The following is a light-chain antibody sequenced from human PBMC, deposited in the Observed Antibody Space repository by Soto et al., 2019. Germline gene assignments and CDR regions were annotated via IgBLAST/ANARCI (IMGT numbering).Light chain of an antibody. J-gene: IGKJ1*01. V-gene: IGKV3-20*01. CDR1: QSISSSY. Sequence: IVLTQSPGTLSLSPGERATLSCRVSQSISSSYLAWYQQRPGQAPRLLIYGASSRATGTPDRFSGSGSGTDFTLTISRLEPEDFAVYYCQQYGRSRSFGQGTKVEI. CDR2: GAS. CDR3: QQYGRSRS.